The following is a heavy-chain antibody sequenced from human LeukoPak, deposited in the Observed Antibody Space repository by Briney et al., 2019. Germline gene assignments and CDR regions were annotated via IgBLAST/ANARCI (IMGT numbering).Heavy chain of an antibody. Sequence: TSETLSLTCIVSGGSINSYYWSWIRQPPGKGLEWIGEINHSGSTNYNPSLKSRVTISVDTSKNQFSLKLSSVTAADTAVYYCASGYCSSTSCYARLDYWGQGTLVTVSS. V-gene: IGHV4-34*01. CDR2: INHSGST. CDR1: GGSINSYY. J-gene: IGHJ4*02. D-gene: IGHD2-2*01. CDR3: ASGYCSSTSCYARLDY.